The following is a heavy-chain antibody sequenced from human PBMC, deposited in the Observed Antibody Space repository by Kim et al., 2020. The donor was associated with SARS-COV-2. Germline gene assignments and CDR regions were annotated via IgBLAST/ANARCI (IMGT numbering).Heavy chain of an antibody. CDR3: VRGGYSSNWAFSYFDH. CDR2: IWSDGSNK. J-gene: IGHJ4*01. D-gene: IGHD5-12*01. CDR1: EFGFSNFG. Sequence: GGSLRLSCAASEFGFSNFGMHWVRQAPGKGLEWMAVIWSDGSNKFYADSVKGRFTISRDNSKNTLYLQMNSLRAEDTAAFYCVRGGYSSNWAFSYFDH. V-gene: IGHV3-33*01.